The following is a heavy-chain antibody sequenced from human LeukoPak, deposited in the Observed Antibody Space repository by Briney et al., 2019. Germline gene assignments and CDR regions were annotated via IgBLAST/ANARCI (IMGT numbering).Heavy chain of an antibody. D-gene: IGHD2-15*01. CDR3: ARVSRYCSGGSCPTLDY. CDR2: IYYSGST. Sequence: SETLSLTCTVSGGSISSYYWSWIRQHPGKGLEWIGYIYYSGSTYYNPSLKSRVTISVDTSKNQFSLKLSSVTAADTAVYYCARVSRYCSGGSCPTLDYWGQGTLVTVSS. CDR1: GGSISSYY. J-gene: IGHJ4*02. V-gene: IGHV4-59*06.